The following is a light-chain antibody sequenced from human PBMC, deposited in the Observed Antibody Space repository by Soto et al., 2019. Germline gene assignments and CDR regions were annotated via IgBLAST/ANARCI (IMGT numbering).Light chain of an antibody. Sequence: QSALTQPASVSGSPGQSITISCSGTTSDVGIYNLVSWYQQHPGKAPKLVIYEVYKRPSGVSNRFSGSRSGNTASLTISGLQSEDEADSCCSSYAGRRWVFGGGTKLTVL. CDR3: SSYAGRRWV. CDR1: TSDVGIYNL. J-gene: IGLJ3*02. V-gene: IGLV2-23*02. CDR2: EVY.